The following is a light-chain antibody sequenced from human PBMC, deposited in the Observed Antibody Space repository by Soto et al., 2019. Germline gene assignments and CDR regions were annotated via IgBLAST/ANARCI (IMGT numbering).Light chain of an antibody. CDR2: DNN. CDR3: GAWDNSLSGRV. V-gene: IGLV1-51*01. Sequence: QSALTQPPSVSAAPGQRVTISCSGSNSNIGINYVSWYQQFPGTAPKLLIYDNNKRPSGIPDRFSGSKSGTSATLGITGLQTGDEADYYCGAWDNSLSGRVFGGGTKLTVL. J-gene: IGLJ2*01. CDR1: NSNIGINY.